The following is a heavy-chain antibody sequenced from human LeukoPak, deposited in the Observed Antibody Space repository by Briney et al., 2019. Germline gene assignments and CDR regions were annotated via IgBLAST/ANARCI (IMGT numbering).Heavy chain of an antibody. V-gene: IGHV3-43*01. Sequence: PGGSLRLSCEASGLTIGDYTMHWVRQFPGKGLEWVSLISRNGVATKYADSVRGRFIVSRDNAENSVYLQMSGLTAEDTGLYYCARDATTAVGWVYMDVWGKGTTVTISS. J-gene: IGHJ6*03. D-gene: IGHD6-13*01. CDR1: GLTIGDYT. CDR3: ARDATTAVGWVYMDV. CDR2: ISRNGVAT.